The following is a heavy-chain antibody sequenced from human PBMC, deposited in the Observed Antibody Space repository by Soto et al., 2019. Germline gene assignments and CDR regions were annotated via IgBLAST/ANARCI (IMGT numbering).Heavy chain of an antibody. V-gene: IGHV3-23*01. CDR3: AKDLYERRNYGDYVPPPYFDY. CDR2: ISGSGGST. CDR1: GFTFSSYA. D-gene: IGHD4-17*01. Sequence: GGSLRLSCAASGFTFSSYAMSWVRQAPGKGLEWVSAISGSGGSTYYADSVKGRFTISRDNSKNTLYLQMNSLRAEDTAVYYCAKDLYERRNYGDYVPPPYFDYWGQGTLVTVSS. J-gene: IGHJ4*02.